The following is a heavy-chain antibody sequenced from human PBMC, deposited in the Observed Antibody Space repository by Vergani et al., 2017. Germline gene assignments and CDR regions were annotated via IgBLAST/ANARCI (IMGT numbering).Heavy chain of an antibody. D-gene: IGHD6-19*01. CDR3: ARDLGIAVVYELLGY. V-gene: IGHV3-64*01. CDR1: GFTFSSYA. CDR2: ISSNGGST. Sequence: EVQLVESGGGLVQPGGSLRLSCAASGFTFSSYAMHWVRQAPGKGLEYVSAISSNGGSTYYANSVKGRFTISRDNSKNTLYLQMGSLRAEDMAVYYCARDLGIAVVYELLGYWGQGTLVTVSS. J-gene: IGHJ4*02.